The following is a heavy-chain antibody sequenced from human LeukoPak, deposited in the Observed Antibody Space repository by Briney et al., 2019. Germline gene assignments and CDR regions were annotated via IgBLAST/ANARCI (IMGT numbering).Heavy chain of an antibody. CDR3: ARVVLGRYFDWFGYYYYYMDV. Sequence: ASVKVSCKASGYTFTSYDINWVRQATGQGLEWMGWMNPNSGNTGYAQKFQGRVTMTRNTSISTAYMELSSRRSEDTAVYYCARVVLGRYFDWFGYYYYYMDVWGKGTTVTVSS. J-gene: IGHJ6*03. D-gene: IGHD3-9*01. CDR1: GYTFTSYD. CDR2: MNPNSGNT. V-gene: IGHV1-8*01.